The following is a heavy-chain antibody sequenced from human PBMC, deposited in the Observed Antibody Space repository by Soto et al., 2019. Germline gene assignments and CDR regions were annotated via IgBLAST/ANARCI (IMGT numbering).Heavy chain of an antibody. CDR1: GGTFSSYT. D-gene: IGHD2-2*01. CDR3: ARSAIGLYGRDV. Sequence: QVQLVQSGAEVKKPGSSVKVSCKASGGTFSSYTISWVRQAPGQGLEWMGRIIPILGIANYAQKFQGRVTITADKSTSTAYMELSSLRSEDTAVYYCARSAIGLYGRDVWGQGTTVTGSS. CDR2: IIPILGIA. J-gene: IGHJ6*02. V-gene: IGHV1-69*02.